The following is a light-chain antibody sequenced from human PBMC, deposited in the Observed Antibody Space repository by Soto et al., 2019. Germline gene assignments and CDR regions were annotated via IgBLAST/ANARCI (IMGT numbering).Light chain of an antibody. Sequence: DIVMTQSPAILSVSLGERATLSCLASQSISDNLAWYKQRSGQAPRLLIYGASTRATGVPARFSGSGSGTEFTLTISSLQSDDFANYYCQQYKSWPPLTFGGGTKVE. CDR1: QSISDN. CDR2: GAS. V-gene: IGKV3-15*01. J-gene: IGKJ4*01. CDR3: QQYKSWPPLT.